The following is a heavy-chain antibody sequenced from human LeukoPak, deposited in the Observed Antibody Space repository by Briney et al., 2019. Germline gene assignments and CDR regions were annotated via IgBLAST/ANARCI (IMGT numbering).Heavy chain of an antibody. Sequence: SETLSLTCTVSNGSINSYYWSWIRQPPGKGLEWIGYVYDGGRTNYNPSLKSRVTISVDTSKNHFSLRVNSVTAADTAIYYCARVTSSFNYAYYYYMDVWGKGTTVTISS. CDR2: VYDGGRT. J-gene: IGHJ6*03. V-gene: IGHV4-59*01. CDR3: ARVTSSFNYAYYYYMDV. D-gene: IGHD2-2*01. CDR1: NGSINSYY.